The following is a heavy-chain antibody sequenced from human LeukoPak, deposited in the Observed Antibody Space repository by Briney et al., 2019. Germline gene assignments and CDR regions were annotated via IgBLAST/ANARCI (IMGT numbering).Heavy chain of an antibody. CDR2: INPSDGST. CDR1: VYTFTSHY. J-gene: IGHJ4*02. V-gene: IGHV1-46*01. D-gene: IGHD3-3*02. Sequence: ASVKVSCKASVYTFTSHYVHWVRQAPGQGLEWMGIINPSDGSTVYAQKFQGRVTVTRDTSTTTVYMDLGGLRSDDTAVYYCARVDAASGSHFWDYWGQGSLVTVSS. CDR3: ARVDAASGSHFWDY.